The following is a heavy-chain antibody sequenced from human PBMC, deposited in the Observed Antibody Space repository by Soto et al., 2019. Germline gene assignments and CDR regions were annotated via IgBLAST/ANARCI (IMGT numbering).Heavy chain of an antibody. CDR2: IIPIFGTA. J-gene: IGHJ5*02. Sequence: ASVKVSCKASGGTFSSYAISWVRQAPGQGLEWMGGIIPIFGTANYAQKFQGRVTITADESTSTAYMELSSLRSEATAVYYCARDSTGSVGDRPGGEFWFDPWGQGALVTVSS. D-gene: IGHD3-16*01. CDR3: ARDSTGSVGDRPGGEFWFDP. V-gene: IGHV1-69*13. CDR1: GGTFSSYA.